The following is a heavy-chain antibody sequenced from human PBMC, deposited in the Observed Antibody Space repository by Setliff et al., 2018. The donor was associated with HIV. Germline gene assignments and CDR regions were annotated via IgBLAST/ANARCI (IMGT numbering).Heavy chain of an antibody. CDR3: AENRSPSIFSAPTNAFDI. CDR1: GGTFSTYR. Sequence: SVKVSCKGFGGTFSTYRLSWVRQAPGQGLEWMGGISPIFGKTNYAQKFQGRVTITADKSTTTDFMDLSGLRSEDTAVYYCAENRSPSIFSAPTNAFDIWGQGTMVTVSS. V-gene: IGHV1-69*06. J-gene: IGHJ3*02. D-gene: IGHD3-9*01. CDR2: ISPIFGKT.